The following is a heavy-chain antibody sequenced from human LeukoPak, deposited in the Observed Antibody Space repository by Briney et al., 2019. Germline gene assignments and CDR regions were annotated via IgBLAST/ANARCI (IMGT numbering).Heavy chain of an antibody. CDR1: GFTFSSYG. V-gene: IGHV3-33*06. D-gene: IGHD5-24*01. J-gene: IGHJ3*02. CDR2: IWYDGSNK. CDR3: AKVSRDGLVDAFDI. Sequence: GGSLRLSCAASGFTFSSYGMHWVRQAPGKGLEWVAVIWYDGSNKYYADSVKGRFTISRDNSKNTLYLQLNSLRAEDTAVYYCAKVSRDGLVDAFDIWGQGTMVTVSS.